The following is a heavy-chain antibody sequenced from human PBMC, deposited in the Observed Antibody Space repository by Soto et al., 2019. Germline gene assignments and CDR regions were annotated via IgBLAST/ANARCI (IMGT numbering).Heavy chain of an antibody. CDR3: ARGPSGDKIDY. V-gene: IGHV4-30-4*01. CDR2: IYDGGTT. CDR1: GGSISGAAYC. D-gene: IGHD7-27*01. Sequence: PSETLSLTYTVSGGSISGAAYCWSWIRQSPDKGLEWIGHIYDGGTTYSSPSLKGRVTILADTSETQFSLKLSSVSAADTAVYYCARGPSGDKIDYWGQGIQVTV. J-gene: IGHJ4*02.